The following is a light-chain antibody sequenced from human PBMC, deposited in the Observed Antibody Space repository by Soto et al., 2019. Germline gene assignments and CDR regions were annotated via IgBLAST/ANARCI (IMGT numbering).Light chain of an antibody. CDR3: SSYRTSNTRQIV. V-gene: IGLV2-14*03. Sequence: QSALTQPVSVSGSPGQSITISCTGTSSDVGGYNYVSWYQHHPGKAPKLMIYDVSNQPSGVSNRFSGSKSGNTASLSISGLQPEDEADYYCSSYRTSNTRQIVCGTGTKVTVL. J-gene: IGLJ1*01. CDR1: SSDVGGYNY. CDR2: DVS.